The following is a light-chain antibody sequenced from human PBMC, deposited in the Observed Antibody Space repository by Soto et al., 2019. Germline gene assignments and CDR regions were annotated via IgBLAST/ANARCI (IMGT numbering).Light chain of an antibody. CDR3: QQYGSSPRT. Sequence: EIVLTQSPGTLSLSPGERVTLSCRASQSVSGSYLAWYQQKAGQAPRLLIYGASTRATGIPDRFSGSGSGTDFTLTISRLEPEDFAVYYCQQYGSSPRTFGQGTRWIS. CDR2: GAS. V-gene: IGKV3-20*01. J-gene: IGKJ1*01. CDR1: QSVSGSY.